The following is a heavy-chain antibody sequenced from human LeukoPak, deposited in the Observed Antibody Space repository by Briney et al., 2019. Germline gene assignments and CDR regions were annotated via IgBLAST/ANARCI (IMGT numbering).Heavy chain of an antibody. D-gene: IGHD3-10*01. CDR1: GCTFSDYA. Sequence: GGSLRLSCTGSGCTFSDYAMHGVRQAPGKGLEGVAVISYDGRKEYYEDSVKGRFSIYRDNSKNMLFMQMDSLRGEDTALYYCAKEVIPEWSDMWYGELFDSWGQGTLVSVSS. J-gene: IGHJ4*02. V-gene: IGHV3-30*04. CDR3: AKEVIPEWSDMWYGELFDS. CDR2: ISYDGRKE.